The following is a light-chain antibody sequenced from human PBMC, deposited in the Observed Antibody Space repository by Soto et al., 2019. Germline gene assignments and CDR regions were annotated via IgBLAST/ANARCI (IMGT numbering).Light chain of an antibody. CDR3: QQYGRSSWT. J-gene: IGKJ1*01. Sequence: EVVLTQSPGTLSLSPGERATLSCRASQSVSSNYSSWYQQTAGQAPRLLISGASSRATGIPDRFSGSGSGTDFTLTISRLEPEDFAVYYCQQYGRSSWTFGQGTKVEIK. V-gene: IGKV3-20*01. CDR2: GAS. CDR1: QSVSSNY.